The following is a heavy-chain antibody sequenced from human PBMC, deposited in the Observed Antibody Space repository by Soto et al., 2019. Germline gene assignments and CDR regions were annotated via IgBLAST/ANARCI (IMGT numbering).Heavy chain of an antibody. D-gene: IGHD1-26*01. CDR1: GYTFTNYY. CDR2: INPSGDTT. V-gene: IGHV1-46*01. CDR3: ARGGGSPNWFDP. Sequence: QVQLVQSGAEVKKPGASVKVSCKASGYTFTNYYIHWMRQAPGQGLEWMGIINPSGDTTTYAQSFQGRVTMTRDTSTSTVYMELSSLRSEDTAVYYCARGGGSPNWFDPWGQGTLVTVSS. J-gene: IGHJ5*02.